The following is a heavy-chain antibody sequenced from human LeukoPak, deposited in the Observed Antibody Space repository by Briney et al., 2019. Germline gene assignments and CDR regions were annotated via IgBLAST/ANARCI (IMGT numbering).Heavy chain of an antibody. J-gene: IGHJ3*02. CDR1: GYTFTIYY. Sequence: ASVKLFCKASGYTFTIYYMHCVRHAPGQGLELMGIINPSGGSTSYAQKFQGRATMTGETSRSTVYMELSSLRSEDTAVYYCASIVGATKGAFDIWGQGTMVTVSS. CDR3: ASIVGATKGAFDI. D-gene: IGHD1-26*01. V-gene: IGHV1-46*01. CDR2: INPSGGST.